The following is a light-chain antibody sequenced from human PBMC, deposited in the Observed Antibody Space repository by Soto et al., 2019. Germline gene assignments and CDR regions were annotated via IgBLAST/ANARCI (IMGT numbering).Light chain of an antibody. Sequence: QTVVTQEPSLTVSPGGTVTLTCASSTGAVTSGYYPIWFQQKPGQAPRALIYSTSNKRSWTPARFSGSLLGGKAALTLSGVQPEDEAEYYCLLYYGGAPVFGGGTKVTVL. CDR1: TGAVTSGYY. CDR2: STS. V-gene: IGLV7-43*01. CDR3: LLYYGGAPV. J-gene: IGLJ3*02.